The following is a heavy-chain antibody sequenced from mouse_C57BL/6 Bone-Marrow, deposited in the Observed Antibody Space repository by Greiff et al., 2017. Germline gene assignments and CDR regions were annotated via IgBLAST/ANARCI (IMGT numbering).Heavy chain of an antibody. Sequence: EVHLVESGPGLVKPSPSLSLTCSVTGYSITSGYYWNWIRQFPGNKLEWMGYIRYDGSNNYNPSLKNLISITRYTSKNQFFLKLNSVTTEDTATYYCARAERGIPFAYWGQGTLVTVSA. CDR2: IRYDGSN. J-gene: IGHJ3*01. CDR3: ARAERGIPFAY. V-gene: IGHV3-6*01. CDR1: GYSITSGYY.